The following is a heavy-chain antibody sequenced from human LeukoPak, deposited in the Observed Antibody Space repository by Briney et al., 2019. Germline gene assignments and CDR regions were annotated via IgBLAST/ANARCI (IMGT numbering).Heavy chain of an antibody. CDR1: GFTFSSYS. J-gene: IGHJ3*02. V-gene: IGHV3-21*01. Sequence: PGGSLRLSCAASGFTFSSYSMNWVRQAPGKGLEWVSSISSSSSYIYYADSVKGRFTISRDNAKNSLYLQMNSLRAEDTAAYYCARDRDYDFWSGYLGDDAFDIWGQGTMVTVSS. CDR3: ARDRDYDFWSGYLGDDAFDI. D-gene: IGHD3-3*01. CDR2: ISSSSSYI.